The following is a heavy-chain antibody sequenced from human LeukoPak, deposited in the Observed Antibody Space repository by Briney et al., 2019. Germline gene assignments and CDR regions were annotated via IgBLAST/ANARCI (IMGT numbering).Heavy chain of an antibody. CDR3: ARVGVGTTFDY. Sequence: PGGSLRLSCAASGFTFSAYWMYWVRQAPGKGLVWVSRINTDGSSTAYADYVKGRFTISRDNDKNTLYLQVDSLRAEDTAVYYCARVGVGTTFDYWGQGTLVTVSS. J-gene: IGHJ4*02. CDR2: INTDGSST. D-gene: IGHD1-26*01. V-gene: IGHV3-74*01. CDR1: GFTFSAYW.